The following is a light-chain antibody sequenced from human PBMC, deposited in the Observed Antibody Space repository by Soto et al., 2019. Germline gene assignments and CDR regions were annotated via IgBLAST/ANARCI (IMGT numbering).Light chain of an antibody. CDR2: SNN. Sequence: QSVLTQPPSASGTPGQRVTISCSGGSSNIGSNSVNWYQQIPGTAPKLLIYSNNLRPSGVPDRFSGSKSGTSASLAISGLQSEDEADYYCAAWDDSLNGPVFGAGTKLTVL. V-gene: IGLV1-44*01. CDR1: SSNIGSNS. J-gene: IGLJ3*02. CDR3: AAWDDSLNGPV.